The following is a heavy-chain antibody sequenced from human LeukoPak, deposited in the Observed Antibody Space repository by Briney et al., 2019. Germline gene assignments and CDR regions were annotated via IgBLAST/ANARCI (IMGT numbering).Heavy chain of an antibody. D-gene: IGHD2-2*01. CDR3: AATGVTAALGNWFDP. CDR1: GYTLTELS. J-gene: IGHJ5*02. Sequence: GGPVKVSCKVSGYTLTELSMHWVRQAPGKGLEWMGGFDPEDGETIYAQKFQGRVTMTEDTSTDTAYMELSSLRSEDTAVYYCAATGVTAALGNWFDPWGQGTLVTVSS. V-gene: IGHV1-24*01. CDR2: FDPEDGET.